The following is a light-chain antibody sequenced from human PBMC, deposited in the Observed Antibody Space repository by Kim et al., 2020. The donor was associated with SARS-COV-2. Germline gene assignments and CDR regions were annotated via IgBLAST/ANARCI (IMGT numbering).Light chain of an antibody. CDR2: DVS. V-gene: IGLV2-14*03. CDR1: DSDVVYYTS. Sequence: GQSINISCTVADSDVVYYTSVAWYQQHPGKAPKLIMYDVSERASGVSNRFSDSQSGNTASLTISGLRAEDEADYYCSSHTTSSTYVFGSGTKVTVL. CDR3: SSHTTSSTYV. J-gene: IGLJ1*01.